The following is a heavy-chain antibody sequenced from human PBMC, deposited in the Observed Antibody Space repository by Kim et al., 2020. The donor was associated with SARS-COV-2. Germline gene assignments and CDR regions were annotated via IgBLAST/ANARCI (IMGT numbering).Heavy chain of an antibody. CDR2: ISSSSSTI. J-gene: IGHJ6*02. D-gene: IGHD3-10*01. CDR1: GFTFSSYS. Sequence: GGSLRLSCAASGFTFSSYSMNWVRQAPGKGLEWVSYISSSSSTIYYADSVKGRFTISRDNAKNSLYLQMNSLRDEDTAVYYCARDPLSDHGSGSYYTDYYYYYGMDVWGQGTTVTVSS. V-gene: IGHV3-48*02. CDR3: ARDPLSDHGSGSYYTDYYYYYGMDV.